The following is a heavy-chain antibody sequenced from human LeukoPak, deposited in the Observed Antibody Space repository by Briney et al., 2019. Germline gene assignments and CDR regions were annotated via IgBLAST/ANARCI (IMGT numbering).Heavy chain of an antibody. J-gene: IGHJ4*02. D-gene: IGHD3-10*01. V-gene: IGHV4-34*01. CDR1: GGSFSGYY. Sequence: SETLSLTCAVYGGSFSGYYWSWIRHPPGKGLEWIGEINHSGSTNYNPSLKSRVTISVDTSKNQFSLKLSSVTAADTAVYYCARATYYYGSGSYLRDYWGQGTLVTVSS. CDR2: INHSGST. CDR3: ARATYYYGSGSYLRDY.